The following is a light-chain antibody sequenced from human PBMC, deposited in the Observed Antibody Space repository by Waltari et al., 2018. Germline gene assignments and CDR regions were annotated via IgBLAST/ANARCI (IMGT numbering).Light chain of an antibody. V-gene: IGLV3-19*01. J-gene: IGLJ2*01. CDR2: GKN. CDR1: SLRSYY. Sequence: SSELTQDPAVSVALGQTVRITCQGASLRSYYASWSPQKPGQAPVLVIYGKNNRPSGIPDRFSGSSSGNTASLTITGAQAEDEADYYCNSRDSSGNHLGVVFGGGTKLTVL. CDR3: NSRDSSGNHLGVV.